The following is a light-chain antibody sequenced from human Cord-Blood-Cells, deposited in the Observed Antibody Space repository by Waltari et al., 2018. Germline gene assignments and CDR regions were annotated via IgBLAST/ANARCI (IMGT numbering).Light chain of an antibody. CDR2: GAS. CDR3: QQYGSSSLT. CDR1: QSVSSSY. J-gene: IGKJ4*01. Sequence: IVLTQSPGTLSLSPGESATLSCRASQSVSSSYLAWYQQKPGQAPRLLIYGASSRATGIPDRFSDSGSGTDFTLTISRLEPEDFAVYYCQQYGSSSLTFGGGTKVEIK. V-gene: IGKV3-20*01.